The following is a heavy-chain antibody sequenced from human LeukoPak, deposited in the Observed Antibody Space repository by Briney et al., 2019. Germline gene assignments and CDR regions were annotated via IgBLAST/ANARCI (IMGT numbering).Heavy chain of an antibody. CDR2: IDNDGTNP. Sequence: GGSLRLSCAASGFAFSNERMHWVRQAPGMGLFWVSYIDNDGTNPTYVDSVKGRFTLSRDNAKSTLYLHMNSLRPEDTGVYFCAKSDPPLPYWGQGTQVTVSS. CDR3: AKSDPPLPY. V-gene: IGHV3-74*01. CDR1: GFAFSNER. J-gene: IGHJ4*02.